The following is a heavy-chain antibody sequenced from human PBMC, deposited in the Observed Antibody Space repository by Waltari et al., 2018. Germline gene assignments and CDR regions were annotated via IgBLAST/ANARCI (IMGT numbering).Heavy chain of an antibody. J-gene: IGHJ5*02. D-gene: IGHD3-22*01. CDR1: GYSNRSSYY. Sequence: QVQLQESGPGLVKPSETLSLTCTVSGYSNRSSYYWGWVRKTPRKGLEWIGSIYHSGITYYNPSLKSRVTISVDTSKNQFSLKLSSVTAADTAVYYCASSWNYYDSSGRNWFDPWGQGTLVTVSS. V-gene: IGHV4-38-2*02. CDR3: ASSWNYYDSSGRNWFDP. CDR2: IYHSGIT.